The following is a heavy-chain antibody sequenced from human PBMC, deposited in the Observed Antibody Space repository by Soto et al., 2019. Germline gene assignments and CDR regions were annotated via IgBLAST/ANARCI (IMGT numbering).Heavy chain of an antibody. CDR2: IYHSGST. CDR1: GGSISSGGYS. Sequence: QLQLQESGSGLVKPSQTLSLTCAVSGGSISSGGYSWSWIRQPPGKGLEWIGYIYHSGSTYYNPSLKSRVTISVDRSKNQFSLKLSSVTAADTAVYYCARLWADSRSGRYFDLWGRGTLVTVSS. V-gene: IGHV4-30-2*01. CDR3: ARLWADSRSGRYFDL. J-gene: IGHJ2*01. D-gene: IGHD7-27*01.